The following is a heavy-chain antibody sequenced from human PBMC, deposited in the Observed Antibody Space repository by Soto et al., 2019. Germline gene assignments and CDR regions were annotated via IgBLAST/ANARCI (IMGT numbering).Heavy chain of an antibody. CDR1: GGSISSSNW. V-gene: IGHV4-4*02. Sequence: ETLSLTCAVSGGSISSSNWCSCVRQPPWKGLEWIGEIYHSGSTNYNPSLKSRVTISVDKSKNQFSLKLSSVTAADTAVYYCARGMYSSGWRYYYYYGMDVWGQGTTVTVSS. D-gene: IGHD6-19*01. CDR3: ARGMYSSGWRYYYYYGMDV. CDR2: IYHSGST. J-gene: IGHJ6*02.